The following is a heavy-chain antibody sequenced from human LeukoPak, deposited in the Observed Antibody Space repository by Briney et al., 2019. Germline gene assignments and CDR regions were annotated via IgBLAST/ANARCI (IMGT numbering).Heavy chain of an antibody. CDR3: AIRYDTRGDY. Sequence: GESLKISCKGAGYDFPYYWVAWVRQMPGKGLEWMGIIYPGDSDTRYSPSFQGQVTISADKSISTAYLQWSSLKASNTAMYYCAIRYDTRGDYWGQGTLVTVSS. CDR1: GYDFPYYW. V-gene: IGHV5-51*01. CDR2: IYPGDSDT. D-gene: IGHD3-22*01. J-gene: IGHJ4*02.